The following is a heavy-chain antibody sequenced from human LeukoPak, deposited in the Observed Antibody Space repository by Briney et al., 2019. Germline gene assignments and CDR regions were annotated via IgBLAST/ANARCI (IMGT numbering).Heavy chain of an antibody. Sequence: PGGSLRLSCAASGFTFSSYNMNWVRQAPGKGLEWVSYISSSSSTIYYADSVKGRFTISRDNAKNSLYLQMNSLRAEDTAVYYCAKAGGWFGELLQTSADNWFDPWGQGTLVTVSS. J-gene: IGHJ5*02. CDR2: ISSSSSTI. V-gene: IGHV3-48*01. CDR3: AKAGGWFGELLQTSADNWFDP. D-gene: IGHD3-10*01. CDR1: GFTFSSYN.